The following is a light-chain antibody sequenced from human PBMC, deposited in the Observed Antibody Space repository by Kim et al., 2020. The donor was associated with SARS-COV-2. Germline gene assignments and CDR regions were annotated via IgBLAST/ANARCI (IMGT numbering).Light chain of an antibody. CDR2: KAS. V-gene: IGKV1-5*03. CDR1: QSISTW. CDR3: KQYNSYPWT. J-gene: IGKJ1*01. Sequence: DIQMTQSPSTLSASVGDRVTITCRASQSISTWLAWYQQKPGKAPKLLIYKASSLESGVPSRFSGSGSGTDFTLTVSSLQPDDFATYYCKQYNSYPWTCGQGTKVDIK.